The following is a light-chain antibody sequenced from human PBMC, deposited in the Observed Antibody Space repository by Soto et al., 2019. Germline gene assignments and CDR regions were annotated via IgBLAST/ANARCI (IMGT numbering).Light chain of an antibody. CDR3: QLYVRSLRGYV. Sequence: QSVLTQPPSVSGAPGQRVTISCTGSSSNIGAGYDVHWYQQLPGTAPKLLIYGNSNRPSGVPDRFSGSKSGTSASLAITGRPAEDEADSCCQLYVRSLRGYVFGTGTKVTDL. V-gene: IGLV1-40*01. CDR2: GNS. J-gene: IGLJ1*01. CDR1: SSNIGAGYD.